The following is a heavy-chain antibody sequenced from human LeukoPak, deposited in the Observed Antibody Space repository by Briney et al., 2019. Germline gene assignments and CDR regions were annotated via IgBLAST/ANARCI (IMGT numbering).Heavy chain of an antibody. Sequence: PGRSLRLSCAASGFTFSSYGMHWVRQAPGKGLEWVAVISYDGSNKYYADSVKGRFTISRDNSKNTLYLQMNSLRAEDTAVYYCAKTNGDYNWFDPWGQGTPVTVSS. D-gene: IGHD4-17*01. CDR2: ISYDGSNK. CDR3: AKTNGDYNWFDP. J-gene: IGHJ5*02. V-gene: IGHV3-30*18. CDR1: GFTFSSYG.